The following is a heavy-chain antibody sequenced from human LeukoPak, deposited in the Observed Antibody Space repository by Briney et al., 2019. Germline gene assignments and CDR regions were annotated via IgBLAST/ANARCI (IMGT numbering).Heavy chain of an antibody. V-gene: IGHV4-39*07. CDR1: GASIGSSSYY. CDR3: ARFGLGTSEDY. D-gene: IGHD2-8*02. Sequence: SETLSLTCSVSGASIGSSSYYWGWIRQPPGKGLEWIGIIHYSGSTYYNSSLKSRVTISLDTSNNQFSLRLNSVTAADTAVYYCARFGLGTSEDYWGQGTLVTVSS. CDR2: IHYSGST. J-gene: IGHJ4*02.